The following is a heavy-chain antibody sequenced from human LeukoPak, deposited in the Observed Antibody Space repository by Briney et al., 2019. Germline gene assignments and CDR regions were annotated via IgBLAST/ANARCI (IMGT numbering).Heavy chain of an antibody. V-gene: IGHV3-74*01. J-gene: IGHJ6*03. CDR2: INSDGSRT. D-gene: IGHD6-13*01. CDR1: GFTFNNYW. Sequence: GGSLRLSCAASGFTFNNYWMHWVRQVPGKGLVWVSRINSDGSRTNYVDSAKGRFTISRDNAKNSLNLQMNSLRAEDTAVYYCARLSPPPTAGSDFYYMDVWGKGTTVTVSS. CDR3: ARLSPPPTAGSDFYYMDV.